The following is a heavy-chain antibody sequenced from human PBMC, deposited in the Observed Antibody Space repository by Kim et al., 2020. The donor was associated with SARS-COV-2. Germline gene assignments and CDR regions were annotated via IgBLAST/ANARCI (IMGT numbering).Heavy chain of an antibody. J-gene: IGHJ3*02. D-gene: IGHD3-22*01. V-gene: IGHV4-31*02. Sequence: NPSHKSRVTISVDTSKNQFSVKMSSMTAADTAMYYCARDSGYYYLQAFDSCGQETIVTVSS. CDR3: ARDSGYYYLQAFDS.